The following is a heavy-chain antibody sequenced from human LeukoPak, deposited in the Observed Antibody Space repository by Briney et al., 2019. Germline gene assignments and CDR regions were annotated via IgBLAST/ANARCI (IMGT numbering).Heavy chain of an antibody. J-gene: IGHJ4*02. V-gene: IGHV3-11*01. CDR2: ISSSGSTI. CDR1: GFTFSDYY. D-gene: IGHD1-26*01. CDR3: ASALYSGVPLDY. Sequence: PGGTLRLSCAASGFTFSDYYMSCVREAPGKGRGGGSYISSSGSTIYYADSAKGRFNISRDNAKNSLYLQMSSLRAEDTAVYYCASALYSGVPLDYWGQGTLVTVSS.